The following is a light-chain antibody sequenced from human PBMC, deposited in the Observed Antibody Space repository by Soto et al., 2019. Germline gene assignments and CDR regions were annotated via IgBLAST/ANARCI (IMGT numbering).Light chain of an antibody. CDR1: QSISSY. J-gene: IGKJ2*01. CDR2: AAS. V-gene: IGKV1-39*01. CDR3: QQSYSTPYT. Sequence: DIQMTQSPSSLSASVGDRVTITCRASQSISSYLNWYQHKQGKAPKLIIYAASILQSGFPSRFSGSGSGADFTLTISSLQTEDFATYYGQQSYSTPYTCGKETKLEIK.